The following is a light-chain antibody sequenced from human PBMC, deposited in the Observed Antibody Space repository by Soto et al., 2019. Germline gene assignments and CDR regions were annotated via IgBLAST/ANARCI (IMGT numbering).Light chain of an antibody. CDR2: LGS. CDR1: QSLLHSNGYNY. Sequence: DIVMTQSPLSLPVTPGEPASISCRSSQSLLHSNGYNYLDWYLQKPGQSPQPLISLGSNRASGVPARFSGSGSATDFTLNIARVEAEDFGVYYCMQALQSPYTFGQGTKLEIK. V-gene: IGKV2-28*01. J-gene: IGKJ2*01. CDR3: MQALQSPYT.